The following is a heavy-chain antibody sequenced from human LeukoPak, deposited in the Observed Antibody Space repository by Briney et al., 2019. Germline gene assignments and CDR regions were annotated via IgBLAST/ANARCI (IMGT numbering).Heavy chain of an antibody. Sequence: SQTLSLTCAISGDSVSTNSAAWNWIRQSPSRGLEWLGRTYYRSKWFNDYAVSVKSRITIYPDTSQNQFSLQLNSVTPDDTAVYYCARGPYYYDSTRPMDVWGKGTTVTVSS. CDR1: GDSVSTNSAA. J-gene: IGHJ6*03. D-gene: IGHD3-22*01. V-gene: IGHV6-1*01. CDR3: ARGPYYYDSTRPMDV. CDR2: TYYRSKWFN.